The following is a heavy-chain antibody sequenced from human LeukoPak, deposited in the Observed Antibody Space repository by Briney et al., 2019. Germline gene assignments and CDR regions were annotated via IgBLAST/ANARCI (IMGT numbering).Heavy chain of an antibody. Sequence: PSETLSLTCTVSGGSISSYYWSWIRQPPGKGLEWIGSIYYSGSTNYNPSLKSRVTISVDTSKNQFSLKLSSVTAADTAVYYCARAYYGSGSYYNVYNWFDPWGQGTLVTVSS. CDR3: ARAYYGSGSYYNVYNWFDP. CDR1: GGSISSYY. J-gene: IGHJ5*02. V-gene: IGHV4-59*01. D-gene: IGHD3-10*01. CDR2: IYYSGST.